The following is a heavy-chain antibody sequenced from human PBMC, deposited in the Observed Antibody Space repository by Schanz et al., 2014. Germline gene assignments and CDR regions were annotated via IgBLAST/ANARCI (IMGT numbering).Heavy chain of an antibody. Sequence: EVQLVESGGGVVQPGRSLRLSCATSGLNFDYYGMNWVRQAPGKGLEWVSSISSSSSYISYADSVKGRFTISRDNAKNSLYLQMNSLRAEDTAVYYCARPSDSSWYMDVWGKGTTVTVSS. CDR1: GLNFDYYG. V-gene: IGHV3-21*01. CDR2: ISSSSSYI. CDR3: ARPSDSSWYMDV. D-gene: IGHD2-21*02. J-gene: IGHJ6*03.